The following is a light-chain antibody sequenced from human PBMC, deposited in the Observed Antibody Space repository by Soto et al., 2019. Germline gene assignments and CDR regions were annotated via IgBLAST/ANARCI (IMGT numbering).Light chain of an antibody. V-gene: IGKV1-9*01. CDR2: EAS. J-gene: IGKJ4*01. CDR3: QQVKNNLPLT. CDR1: QDISHY. Sequence: IQLPQTPSSLSASVGDRVTITCRASQDISHYVAWYQQKPGKAPKVLIYEASTLQSGVPSRFSGSGSGTDFTLTISSLQPEDFATYYCQQVKNNLPLTFGGGTNVEIK.